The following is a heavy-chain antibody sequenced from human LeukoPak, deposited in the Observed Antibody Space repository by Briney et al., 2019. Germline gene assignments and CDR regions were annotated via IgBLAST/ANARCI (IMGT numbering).Heavy chain of an antibody. V-gene: IGHV1-69*05. CDR3: ARGGKGQYSSSFSFYYYYYYMDV. CDR2: IIPIFGTA. D-gene: IGHD6-6*01. Sequence: GASVKVSCKASGGTFSSYAISWVRQAPGQGLEWMGGIIPIFGTANYAQKFQGRVTITTDESTSTAYMELSSLRSEDTAVYYCARGGKGQYSSSFSFYYYYYYMDVWGKGTTVTVSS. J-gene: IGHJ6*03. CDR1: GGTFSSYA.